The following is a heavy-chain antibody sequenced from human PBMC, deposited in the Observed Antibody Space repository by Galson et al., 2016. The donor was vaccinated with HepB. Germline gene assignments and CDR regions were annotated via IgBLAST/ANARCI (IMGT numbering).Heavy chain of an antibody. V-gene: IGHV2-70*13. J-gene: IGHJ3*01. CDR2: IDWNDDK. CDR1: GFSLSTSGMC. CDR3: ARIDWNSGGGDAFDV. D-gene: IGHD1-7*01. Sequence: PALVKPTQTLTLTCTFSGFSLSTSGMCVSWIRQPPGKALEWLVLIDWNDDKYYSTSLKTRLTISKDTSKNQVVLSVTNLDPVDTATYFCARIDWNSGGGDAFDVWGQGTVVTVSP.